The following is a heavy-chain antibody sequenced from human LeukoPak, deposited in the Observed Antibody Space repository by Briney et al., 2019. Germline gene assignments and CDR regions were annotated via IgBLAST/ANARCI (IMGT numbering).Heavy chain of an antibody. D-gene: IGHD6-6*01. V-gene: IGHV3-30*02. CDR3: AKDRSSQGLAARLVDY. CDR1: GFTFSSYA. CDR2: IRYDGSNK. Sequence: PGGSLRLSCAASGFTFSSYAMHWVRQAPGKGLEWVAFIRYDGSNKYYADSVKGRFTISRDNSKNTLYLQMNSLRAEDTAVYYCAKDRSSQGLAARLVDYWGQGTLVTVSS. J-gene: IGHJ4*02.